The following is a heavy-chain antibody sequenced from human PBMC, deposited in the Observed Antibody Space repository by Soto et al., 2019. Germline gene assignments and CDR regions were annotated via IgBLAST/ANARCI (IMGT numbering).Heavy chain of an antibody. V-gene: IGHV4-31*03. Sequence: PSETLSLTCTVSGGSISSGGYYWSWIRQHPGKGLEWIGYIYHSGTTYYNPSLKSRVTISVDTSKNQFSLKLTSVTAADTAVYYCVRVRGNQLLGWFDPWGQGTLVTVPQ. CDR3: VRVRGNQLLGWFDP. D-gene: IGHD2-2*01. J-gene: IGHJ5*02. CDR2: IYHSGTT. CDR1: GGSISSGGYY.